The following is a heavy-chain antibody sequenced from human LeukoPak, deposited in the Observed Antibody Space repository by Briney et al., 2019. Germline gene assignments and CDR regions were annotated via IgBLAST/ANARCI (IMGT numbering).Heavy chain of an antibody. CDR2: ISGSGGST. V-gene: IGHV3-23*01. D-gene: IGHD3-22*01. Sequence: GGSLRLSCAASGFTFSSYAMSWVRQAPGKGLEWVSAISGSGGSTYYADSVKGRFTISRDNSKNTLYLQMNSLRAEDTAVYYCAKEAGTTYYYDSSGLNDAFDIWGQGTMVTVSS. CDR3: AKEAGTTYYYDSSGLNDAFDI. CDR1: GFTFSSYA. J-gene: IGHJ3*02.